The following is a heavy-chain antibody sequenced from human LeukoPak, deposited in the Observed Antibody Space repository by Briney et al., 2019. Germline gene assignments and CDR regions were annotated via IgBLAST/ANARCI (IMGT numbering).Heavy chain of an antibody. D-gene: IGHD6-13*01. CDR1: GYTFTCYY. CDR2: INPNSGGT. V-gene: IGHV1-2*02. Sequence: GASVNVSCKASGYTFTCYYMHWVRQAPGQGLEWMGWINPNSGGTNYAQKFQGRVTMTRDTSISTAYMELSRLRSDDTAVYYCAVAAAGRGDAFDIWGQGTMVTVSS. CDR3: AVAAAGRGDAFDI. J-gene: IGHJ3*02.